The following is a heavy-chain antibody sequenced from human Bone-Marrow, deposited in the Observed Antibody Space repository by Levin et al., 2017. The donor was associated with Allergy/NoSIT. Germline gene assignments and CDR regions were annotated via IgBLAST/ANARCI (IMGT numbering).Heavy chain of an antibody. J-gene: IGHJ4*02. D-gene: IGHD6-25*01. CDR2: INPSGST. CDR1: GGSFSGYY. V-gene: IGHV4-34*01. CDR3: SRGLRSGS. Sequence: PSETLSLTCAVYGGSFSGYYWSWIRQPPGKGLEWIGEINPSGSTNYNPSLKSRLTISVDTSKNHFSLNLSSLTATDTAVYYCSRGLRSGSWGQGTLVTVSS.